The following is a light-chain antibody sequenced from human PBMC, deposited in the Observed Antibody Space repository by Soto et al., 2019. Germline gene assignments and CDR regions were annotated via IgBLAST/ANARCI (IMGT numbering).Light chain of an antibody. J-gene: IGKJ1*01. Sequence: DIQMTQSPSSLSASVGDRLTITCRASQAIGKSLAWYQQRPGKVPKPLIYAASTLHSGVPSRFSGGGSGTHFTLTISNLQPEDVATYYCQMYVTAPETFCQGTKVEIK. CDR3: QMYVTAPET. CDR2: AAS. CDR1: QAIGKS. V-gene: IGKV1-27*01.